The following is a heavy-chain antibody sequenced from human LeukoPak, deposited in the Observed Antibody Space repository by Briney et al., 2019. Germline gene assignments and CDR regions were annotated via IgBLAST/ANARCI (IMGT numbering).Heavy chain of an antibody. J-gene: IGHJ4*02. V-gene: IGHV3-7*04. CDR3: ARGSSSWYSH. CDR2: IKQDGSEK. D-gene: IGHD6-13*01. CDR1: GFTFSSCA. Sequence: GGSLRLSCAASGFTFSSCAMSWVRQAPGKGLEWVANIKQDGSEKYYVDSVKGRFTISRDNAKNSLYLQMNSLRAEDTAVYYCARGSSSWYSHWGQGTLVTVSS.